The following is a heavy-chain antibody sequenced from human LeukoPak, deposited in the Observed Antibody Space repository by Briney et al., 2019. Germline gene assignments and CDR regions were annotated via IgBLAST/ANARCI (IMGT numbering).Heavy chain of an antibody. CDR1: GFTFDDYA. CDR2: ISWNSGSI. V-gene: IGHV3-9*01. J-gene: IGHJ3*02. CDR3: AKDIRLFRVIVQGGAFDI. Sequence: PGGSLRLSCAASGFTFDDYAMHWVRQAPGKGLEWVSGISWNSGSIGYADSVKGRFTISRDNAKNSLYLQMNSLRAEDTALYYCAKDIRLFRVIVQGGAFDIWGQGTMVTVSS. D-gene: IGHD3-22*01.